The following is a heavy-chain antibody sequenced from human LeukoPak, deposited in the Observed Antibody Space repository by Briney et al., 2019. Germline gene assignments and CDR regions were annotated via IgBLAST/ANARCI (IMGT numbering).Heavy chain of an antibody. CDR3: ARDRSYYDFWSPTRH. CDR1: GYRFTNYL. J-gene: IGHJ4*02. CDR2: INPGDSDT. Sequence: GESLKISCKGSGYRFTNYLIGWVRQMPGKGLEWMGIINPGDSDTRYNPSFQGQVTISADKSISTAYLHWTSLRAEDTAVYYCARDRSYYDFWSPTRHWGQGTLVTVSS. V-gene: IGHV5-51*01. D-gene: IGHD3-3*01.